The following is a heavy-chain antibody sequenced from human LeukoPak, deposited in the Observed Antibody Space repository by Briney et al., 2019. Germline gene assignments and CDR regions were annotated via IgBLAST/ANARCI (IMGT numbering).Heavy chain of an antibody. CDR1: GYTFSDYG. CDR3: ARDYCRGDGCHHALGY. CDR2: ISVYDGKT. V-gene: IGHV1-18*01. Sequence: VASVKVSCKASGYTFSDYGINWVRQAPGQGLEWMGWISVYDGKTNYLQRLQGRVTMTTDTSTSTSYMELRSLKSDDAAMHYCARDYCRGDGCHHALGYWGQGTLVTVSS. D-gene: IGHD2-21*01. J-gene: IGHJ4*02.